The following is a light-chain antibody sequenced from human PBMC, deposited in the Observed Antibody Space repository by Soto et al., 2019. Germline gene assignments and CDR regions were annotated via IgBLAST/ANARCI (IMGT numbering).Light chain of an antibody. CDR3: QQYNHYPWT. V-gene: IGKV1-5*03. J-gene: IGKJ1*01. Sequence: DIQMTQSPSILSASVGDRVTITCRASQSIGNFLAWFQQKPGRAPELLVYMASILNSGVPSRFGGSGSGTEFTLTISGLQPDAFATYYSQQYNHYPWTFGQGAKVEI. CDR2: MAS. CDR1: QSIGNF.